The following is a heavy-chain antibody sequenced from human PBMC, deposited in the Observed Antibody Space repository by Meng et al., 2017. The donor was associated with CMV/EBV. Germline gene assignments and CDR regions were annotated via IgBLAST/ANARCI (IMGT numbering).Heavy chain of an antibody. CDR1: GGSISSSSYY. V-gene: IGHV4-39*07. D-gene: IGHD6-13*01. Sequence: QLHTSRPGLLKPSETLSPPCHGAGGSISSSSYYWGWIRQPPGKGLEWIGSIYYSGSTYYNPSLKSRVTISVDTSKNQFSLKLSSVTAADTAVYYCARGGIAAAGLHWGQGTLVTVSS. CDR2: IYYSGST. J-gene: IGHJ4*02. CDR3: ARGGIAAAGLH.